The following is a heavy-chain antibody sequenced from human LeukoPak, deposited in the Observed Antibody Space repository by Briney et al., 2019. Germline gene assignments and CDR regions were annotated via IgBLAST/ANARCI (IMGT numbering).Heavy chain of an antibody. CDR2: ISAYNGNT. CDR3: ARSPIARVAATTPYYMDV. V-gene: IGHV1-18*01. J-gene: IGHJ6*03. CDR1: GYTFTNYD. D-gene: IGHD6-19*01. Sequence: GESLKVSCKASGYTFTNYDINWVRQATGQGLEWVGWISAYNGNTNYAQKLQDRVTMTTDTSTSTGYMELRSLRSDDTALYYCARSPIARVAATTPYYMDVWGKGTTVTISS.